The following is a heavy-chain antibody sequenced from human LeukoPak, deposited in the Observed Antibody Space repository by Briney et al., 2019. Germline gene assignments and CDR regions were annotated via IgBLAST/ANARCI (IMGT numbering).Heavy chain of an antibody. CDR3: ASSSSSWYRNWFDP. V-gene: IGHV4-34*01. CDR2: INHSGST. Sequence: KPSETLSLTCAVYGGSFSGYYWSWIRQSPGKGLEWIGEINHSGSTNYNPSLKSRVTISVDTSKNQFSLKLSSVTAADTAVYYCASSSSSWYRNWFDPWGQGTLVTVSS. J-gene: IGHJ5*02. CDR1: GGSFSGYY. D-gene: IGHD6-13*01.